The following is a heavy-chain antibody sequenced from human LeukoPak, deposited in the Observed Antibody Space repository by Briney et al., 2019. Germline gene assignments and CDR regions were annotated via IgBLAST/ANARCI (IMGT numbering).Heavy chain of an antibody. D-gene: IGHD6-19*01. CDR1: GFTFSVYA. CDR3: AKDKPQQWLGIFDY. J-gene: IGHJ4*02. Sequence: GGSLRLSCAASGFTFSVYAMSWVRQAPGKGLEWVSASSGPGGGTYYADSVKGRFTISRDTSRNILFLQMNNLRAEDTAVYFCAKDKPQQWLGIFDYWGQGTLVTVSA. CDR2: SSGPGGGT. V-gene: IGHV3-23*01.